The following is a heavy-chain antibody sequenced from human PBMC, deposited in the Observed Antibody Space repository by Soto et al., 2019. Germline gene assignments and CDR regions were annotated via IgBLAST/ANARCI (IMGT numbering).Heavy chain of an antibody. D-gene: IGHD3-3*01. Sequence: QVQLVESGGGVVQPGGSQRLSCAASGFAFTKYDMHWLRQAPGKGLEWVAGISYDGSKKNYGDSVQGRFTISRDNSTNTLVLEANSLTREDTAVYYCGREVKTTFGPETSSGHFDSWGQGTLLTVSS. V-gene: IGHV3-30*03. CDR2: ISYDGSKK. CDR3: GREVKTTFGPETSSGHFDS. CDR1: GFAFTKYD. J-gene: IGHJ4*02.